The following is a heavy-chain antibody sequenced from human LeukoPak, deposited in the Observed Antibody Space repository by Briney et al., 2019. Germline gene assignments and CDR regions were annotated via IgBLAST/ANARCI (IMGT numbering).Heavy chain of an antibody. Sequence: GGSLRLSCAASGFTFSSYWMSWVRQAPGKGREWVANIKQDGSEKYYVDSVKGRFTISRDNAKNSLYLQMNSLRAEDTAVYYCASSITIFGVVYSDAFDIWGQGTMVTVSS. J-gene: IGHJ3*02. D-gene: IGHD3-3*01. CDR1: GFTFSSYW. V-gene: IGHV3-7*01. CDR3: ASSITIFGVVYSDAFDI. CDR2: IKQDGSEK.